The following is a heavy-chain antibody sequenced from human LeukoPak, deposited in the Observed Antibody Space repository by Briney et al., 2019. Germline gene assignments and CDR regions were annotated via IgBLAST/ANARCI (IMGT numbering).Heavy chain of an antibody. J-gene: IGHJ6*03. CDR3: ARERDYYMDV. Sequence: GGSLRLSCAASGFTFSSYEMNWVRQAPGKGLEWVSYISSSGSTIYYADSVKGRFTISRDNAKNSLYLQMNSLRAEDTALYYCARERDYYMDVWGKGTTVTVSS. V-gene: IGHV3-48*03. CDR1: GFTFSSYE. CDR2: ISSSGSTI.